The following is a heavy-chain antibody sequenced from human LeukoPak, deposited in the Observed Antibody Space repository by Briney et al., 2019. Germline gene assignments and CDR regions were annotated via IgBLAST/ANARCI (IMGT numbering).Heavy chain of an antibody. D-gene: IGHD1-26*01. J-gene: IGHJ4*02. CDR3: ARDRWELLSGDY. CDR1: GYTFTSYG. Sequence: ASVRVSCKASGYTFTSYGISWVRQAPGQGLEWMGWISAYNGNTNYAQKLQGRVTMTTDTSTSTAYMGLRSLRSDDTAVYYCARDRWELLSGDYWGQGTLVTVSS. V-gene: IGHV1-18*01. CDR2: ISAYNGNT.